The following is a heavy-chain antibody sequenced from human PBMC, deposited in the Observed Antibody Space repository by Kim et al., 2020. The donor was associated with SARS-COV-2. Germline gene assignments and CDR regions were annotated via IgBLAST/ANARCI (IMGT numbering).Heavy chain of an antibody. CDR1: GGSISSYY. D-gene: IGHD3-3*01. CDR2: IYYSGST. J-gene: IGHJ6*02. Sequence: SETLSLTCTVSGGSISSYYWSWIRQPPGKGLEWIGYIYYSGSTNYNPSLKSRVTISVDTSKNQFSLKLSSVTAADTAVYYCARGEDYDFWSGYYNSRDYYGMDVWGQGTTVTVSS. V-gene: IGHV4-59*01. CDR3: ARGEDYDFWSGYYNSRDYYGMDV.